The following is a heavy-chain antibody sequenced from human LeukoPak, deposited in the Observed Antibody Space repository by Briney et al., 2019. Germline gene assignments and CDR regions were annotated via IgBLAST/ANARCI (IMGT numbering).Heavy chain of an antibody. CDR2: IEYDENRK. Sequence: PGGSLRLSCAASGFTFNSYVMHWVRQAPGKGPEWVAVIEYDENRKYYEDSVKGRFTISRDNSKNTLYLQMNSLRAEDTAVYYCAREDYYDSSGLPVFDPWGQGTLVTVSS. D-gene: IGHD3-22*01. CDR3: AREDYYDSSGLPVFDP. CDR1: GFTFNSYV. J-gene: IGHJ5*02. V-gene: IGHV3-30*03.